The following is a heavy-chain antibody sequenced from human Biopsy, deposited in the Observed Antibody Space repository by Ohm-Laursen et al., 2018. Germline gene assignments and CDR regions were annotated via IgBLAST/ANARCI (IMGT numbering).Heavy chain of an antibody. CDR3: ARATNSAGWPYYYFYGMDV. D-gene: IGHD6-19*01. V-gene: IGHV4-59*01. Sequence: TLSLTCTVSGGSISSDYWSWIRQTPGKGLERIGYIYYSGSTNYNPSLKSRVTISVDTSKNQFSLRLNSVTAADTAVYYCARATNSAGWPYYYFYGMDVWGQGTTVTVSS. J-gene: IGHJ6*02. CDR1: GGSISSDY. CDR2: IYYSGST.